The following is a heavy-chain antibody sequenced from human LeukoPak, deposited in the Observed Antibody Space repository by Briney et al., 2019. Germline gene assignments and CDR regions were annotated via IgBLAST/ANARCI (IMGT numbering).Heavy chain of an antibody. Sequence: PGGSLRLSCAGSGFTFSSYAMHWVRQPPGKGPVWVAVISYDGSNKYYADSVKGRFTISRDNSKNTLYLQMNSLRAEDTAVYYCARDEVFSSFDYWGQGTLVTVSS. CDR2: ISYDGSNK. D-gene: IGHD3-10*02. CDR3: ARDEVFSSFDY. J-gene: IGHJ4*02. CDR1: GFTFSSYA. V-gene: IGHV3-30-3*01.